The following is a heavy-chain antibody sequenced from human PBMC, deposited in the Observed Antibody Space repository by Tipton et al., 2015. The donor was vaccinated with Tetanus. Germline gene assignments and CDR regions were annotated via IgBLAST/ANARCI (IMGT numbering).Heavy chain of an antibody. J-gene: IGHJ5*02. CDR2: ISPFNENV. V-gene: IGHV1-18*01. Sequence: QMQLVQSGAEVKKPGASVKVSCKASGYTFTHYGVNWVRQAPGQGLEWIGWISPFNENVNYAEKFRGRLTMTTDRSTATVYMDLRSLRSDDSAVCYCARGRGLGPHEYFEHWGQGTLITVSS. D-gene: IGHD3/OR15-3a*01. CDR3: ARGRGLGPHEYFEH. CDR1: GYTFTHYG.